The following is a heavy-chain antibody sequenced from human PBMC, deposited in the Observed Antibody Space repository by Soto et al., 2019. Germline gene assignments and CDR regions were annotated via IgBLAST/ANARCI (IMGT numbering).Heavy chain of an antibody. Sequence: SETLTLTCAVSSGSISSSNWRSWVRQPPGKGLEWIGEIYHSGSTNYNPSLKSRVTISVDKSKNQFSLKLSSVTAADTAVYYCARGYYYYYMDVWGKGTTVTVSS. J-gene: IGHJ6*03. CDR2: IYHSGST. CDR1: SGSISSSNW. V-gene: IGHV4-4*02. CDR3: ARGYYYYYMDV.